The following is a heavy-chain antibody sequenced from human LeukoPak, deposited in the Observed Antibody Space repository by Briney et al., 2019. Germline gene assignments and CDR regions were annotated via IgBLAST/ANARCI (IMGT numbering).Heavy chain of an antibody. CDR1: GYRFTSYW. CDR2: IYPGDSDT. CDR3: ARHLRTYYYDSSGYYDAFDI. Sequence: GASLKISCKGSGYRFTSYWIGWVRQMPGKGLEWMGIIYPGDSDTRYSPSFQGQVTISADKSISTAYLQWSSLKASDTAMYYCARHLRTYYYDSSGYYDAFDIWGQGTMVTVSS. D-gene: IGHD3-22*01. V-gene: IGHV5-51*01. J-gene: IGHJ3*02.